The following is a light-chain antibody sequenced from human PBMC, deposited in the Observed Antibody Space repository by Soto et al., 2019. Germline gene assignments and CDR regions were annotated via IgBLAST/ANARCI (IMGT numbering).Light chain of an antibody. CDR3: QTWGSGIRVV. Sequence: QPVLTQSPSASASLGASVKLTCTLSRGHNSYAIAWHQQQPEKGPRFLMKLKSDGSHSKGDGIPDRFSGSSSGAERYLTISSLQSEDEADYYCQTWGSGIRVVFGGGTKLTVL. J-gene: IGLJ2*01. V-gene: IGLV4-69*01. CDR1: RGHNSYA. CDR2: LKSDGSH.